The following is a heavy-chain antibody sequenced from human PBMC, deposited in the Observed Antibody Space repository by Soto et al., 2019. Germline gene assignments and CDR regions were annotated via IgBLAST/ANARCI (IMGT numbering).Heavy chain of an antibody. Sequence: EVQLLESGGGLVQPGGSLRLSCAASGFTFSHYAMSWVRQAPGKGLEWVSDISGSGSTTFYADSVKGRFTISRDNSKNPLSLQMNSLRAEDTAMYYCAKDNTAGGPTWGDAFDIWGQGTMVTVAS. V-gene: IGHV3-23*01. CDR2: ISGSGSTT. J-gene: IGHJ3*02. D-gene: IGHD3-16*01. CDR3: AKDNTAGGPTWGDAFDI. CDR1: GFTFSHYA.